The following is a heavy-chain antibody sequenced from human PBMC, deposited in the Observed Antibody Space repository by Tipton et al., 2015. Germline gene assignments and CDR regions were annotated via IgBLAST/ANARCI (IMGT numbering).Heavy chain of an antibody. J-gene: IGHJ4*02. CDR2: IYYSGST. V-gene: IGHV4-31*03. CDR1: GDSISSGGYY. D-gene: IGHD3-16*01. CDR3: AGVKYPYDYVAYAY. Sequence: TLSLTCTVSGDSISSGGYYWSWIRQHPGKGLEWIGYIYYSGSTSYNPSLKSRVTISVDTSKNQLSLKLTSVTAADTAVYYCAGVKYPYDYVAYAYWGQGSLVTVSS.